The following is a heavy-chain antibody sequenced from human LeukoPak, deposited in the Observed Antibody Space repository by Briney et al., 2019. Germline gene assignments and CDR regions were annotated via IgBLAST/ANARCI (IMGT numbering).Heavy chain of an antibody. CDR2: IKPSGGST. CDR3: ASTRYDSSGYYSFDY. Sequence: ASVKVSCKSSGYTFTSYYMHWVRQAPGQGLEWMGIIKPSGGSTSYAQKFQGRVSMTRDTSTSTVYMELRSLRSEDTAVYYCASTRYDSSGYYSFDYWGLGTLVTVSS. J-gene: IGHJ4*02. V-gene: IGHV1-46*01. CDR1: GYTFTSYY. D-gene: IGHD3-22*01.